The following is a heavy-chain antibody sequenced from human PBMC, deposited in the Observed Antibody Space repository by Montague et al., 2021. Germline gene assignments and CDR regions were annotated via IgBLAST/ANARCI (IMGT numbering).Heavy chain of an antibody. Sequence: TLSLTCSVSGGSISTGNYYWSWIRQPAGKRLEWIGDIYTSGRTNYNPSVQSRVTILVDTSKNQFTLRLNSVTAADTDVYYCARHRSISAAVPNYCVPWGQGTLVTVSS. J-gene: IGHJ5*02. V-gene: IGHV4-61*09. CDR2: IYTSGRT. CDR3: ARHRSISAAVPNYCVP. CDR1: GGSISTGNYY. D-gene: IGHD6-13*01.